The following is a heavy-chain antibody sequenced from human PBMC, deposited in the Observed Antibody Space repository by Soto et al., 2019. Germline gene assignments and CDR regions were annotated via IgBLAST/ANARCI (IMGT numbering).Heavy chain of an antibody. CDR2: ISAHNGNT. D-gene: IGHD1-1*01. J-gene: IGHJ4*02. Sequence: QVHLVQSGAEVKKPGASVKVSCKGSGYGFTTYGITWVRQAPGQGLEWMAWISAHNGNTNYAQKLQGRVTVTRDTSTSTAYMELRSLSSDDTAVYYCARGRYGDYWGQGALVTGSS. CDR3: ARGRYGDY. CDR1: GYGFTTYG. V-gene: IGHV1-18*01.